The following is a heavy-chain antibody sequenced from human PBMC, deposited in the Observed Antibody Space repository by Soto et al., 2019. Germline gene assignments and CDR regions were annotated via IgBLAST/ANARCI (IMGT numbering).Heavy chain of an antibody. CDR1: GGSISSGGYY. CDR2: IYYSGST. CDR3: ARDSNCSGGSCYLYFDY. V-gene: IGHV4-31*03. Sequence: QVQLQESGPGLVKPSQTLSLTCTVSGGSISSGGYYWSWIRQHPGKGLEWIGYIYYSGSTYYNPSLKSRVTISVDTSKNQFSLKLSSVTAADTAVYYCARDSNCSGGSCYLYFDYCGQGTLVTVSS. D-gene: IGHD2-15*01. J-gene: IGHJ4*02.